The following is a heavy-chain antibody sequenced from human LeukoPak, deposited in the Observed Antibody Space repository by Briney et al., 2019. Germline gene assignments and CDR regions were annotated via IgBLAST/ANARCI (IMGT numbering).Heavy chain of an antibody. CDR3: ARDLCRGDILGATGCVSNY. CDR1: GYTFTGYF. Sequence: ASVKVSCKASGYTFTGYFIHWVRQAPGQGLEWMGWINPNSGGTNYAQKFQGRVTMTRDTSISTAYMELSRLRSDDTAVYYCARDLCRGDILGATGCVSNYWGQGTLVTVSS. J-gene: IGHJ4*02. D-gene: IGHD1-26*01. V-gene: IGHV1-2*02. CDR2: INPNSGGT.